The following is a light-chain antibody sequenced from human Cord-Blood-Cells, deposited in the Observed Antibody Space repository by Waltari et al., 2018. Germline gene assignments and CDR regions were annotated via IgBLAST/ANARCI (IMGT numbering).Light chain of an antibody. CDR3: QQSYSTPWT. CDR1: QSISSY. J-gene: IGKJ1*01. CDR2: AAS. V-gene: IGKV1-39*01. Sequence: DIQMTQSPSSLSASVGDRVNITCRASQSISSYLNWYQQKPGKAPKLLIYAASSLQSGVPSRFSGSGSGTDFTLTISSLQPEDFATYYCQQSYSTPWTFGQGTKVETK.